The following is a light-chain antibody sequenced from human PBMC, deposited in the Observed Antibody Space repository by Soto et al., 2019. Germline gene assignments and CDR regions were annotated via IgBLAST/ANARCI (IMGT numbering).Light chain of an antibody. CDR1: SSDVGGYNY. CDR2: DVS. J-gene: IGLJ3*02. Sequence: QSVLTQPASVSGSPGQSITISCTGTSSDVGGYNYVSWYQQHPGKAPKLMIYDVSYRPSGVSNRFSGSKSGNTASLTISGPQADDEADYYCSSYTSSSTVVFGGGTKLTVL. V-gene: IGLV2-14*03. CDR3: SSYTSSSTVV.